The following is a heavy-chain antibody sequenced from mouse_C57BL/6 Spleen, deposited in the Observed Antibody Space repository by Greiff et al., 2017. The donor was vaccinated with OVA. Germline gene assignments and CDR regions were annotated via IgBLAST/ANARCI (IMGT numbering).Heavy chain of an antibody. D-gene: IGHD3-2*02. CDR1: GYTFTDYY. CDR3: AREEDSSGDGGVDY. J-gene: IGHJ2*01. V-gene: IGHV1-26*01. Sequence: VQLQQSGPELVKPGASVKISCKASGYTFTDYYMNWVKQSHGKSLEWIGDINPNNGGTSYNQKFKGKATLTVDKSSSTAYMELRSLTSEDSAVYYCAREEDSSGDGGVDYWGQGTTLTVSS. CDR2: INPNNGGT.